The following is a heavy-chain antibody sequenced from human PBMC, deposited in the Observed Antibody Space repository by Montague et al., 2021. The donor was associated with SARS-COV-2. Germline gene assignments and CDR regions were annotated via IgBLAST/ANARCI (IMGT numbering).Heavy chain of an antibody. Sequence: LSLSLSASGFTLSNYAMTWVRQAPGKGLEWVSVINRSGSTTYYTDSVKGRFTISRDNSKNTLYLQMNSLRGEDTAVYYCATDPGAFDIWGQGTMVTVSS. CDR2: INRSGSTT. J-gene: IGHJ3*02. CDR3: ATDPGAFDI. V-gene: IGHV3-23*01. CDR1: GFTLSNYA.